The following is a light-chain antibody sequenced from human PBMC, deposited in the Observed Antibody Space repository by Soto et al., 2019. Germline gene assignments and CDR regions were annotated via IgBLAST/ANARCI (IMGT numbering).Light chain of an antibody. CDR3: QEYNNWPT. Sequence: EIVMTQSPATLSVSPGERATLSCRASQSVSNNLAWYQQKPGQAPRLLIYGASTRATDIPARFSGGGSGTEFHLPINRLPSEDFAVYYCQEYNNWPTFGQGTRLEIK. CDR2: GAS. J-gene: IGKJ5*01. CDR1: QSVSNN. V-gene: IGKV3-15*01.